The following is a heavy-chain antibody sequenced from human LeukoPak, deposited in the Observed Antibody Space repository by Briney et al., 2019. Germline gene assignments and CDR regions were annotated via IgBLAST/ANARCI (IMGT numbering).Heavy chain of an antibody. CDR3: ARGRRYSGSYPYYFDY. CDR2: INHSGST. D-gene: IGHD1-26*01. CDR1: GGPFSGYY. V-gene: IGHV4-34*01. J-gene: IGHJ4*02. Sequence: SETLSLTCAVYGGPFSGYYWSWIRQPPGKGLEWIGEINHSGSTNYNPSLKSRVTISVDTSKNQFSLKVSSVTAADTAVYYCARGRRYSGSYPYYFDYWGQGTLVTVSS.